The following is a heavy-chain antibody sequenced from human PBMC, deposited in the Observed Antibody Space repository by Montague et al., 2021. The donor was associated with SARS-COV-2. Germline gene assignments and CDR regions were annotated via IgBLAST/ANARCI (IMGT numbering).Heavy chain of an antibody. V-gene: IGHV3-21*01. J-gene: IGHJ4*02. Sequence: SLRLSCAASGFPFTSYSMNWVRQAPGKGLEWVSSISSSSSYIYYTDSVKGRFTISRDNAKNSLYLQMNSLRAEDTAVYYCARARTSSMDYFDYWGQGTLVTVSS. CDR2: ISSSSSYI. CDR3: ARARTSSMDYFDY. D-gene: IGHD6-19*01. CDR1: GFPFTSYS.